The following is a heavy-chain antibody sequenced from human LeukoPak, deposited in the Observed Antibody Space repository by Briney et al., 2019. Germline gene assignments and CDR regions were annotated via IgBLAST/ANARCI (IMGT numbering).Heavy chain of an antibody. V-gene: IGHV1-2*02. J-gene: IGHJ4*02. CDR3: ARHRSLRYFDRLSKAYYFDY. CDR1: GYTFTGYY. D-gene: IGHD3-9*01. Sequence: ASVKVSCKASGYTFTGYYMHWVRQAPGQGLEWMGWINPNSGGTNYAQKFQGRVTMTRDTSISTAYMELSRLRSDDTAVYYCARHRSLRYFDRLSKAYYFDYWGQGTLVTVSS. CDR2: INPNSGGT.